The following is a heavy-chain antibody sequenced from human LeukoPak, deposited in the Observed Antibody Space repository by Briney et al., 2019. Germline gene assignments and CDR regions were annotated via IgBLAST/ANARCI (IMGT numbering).Heavy chain of an antibody. V-gene: IGHV3-23*01. CDR2: ISGSGGST. CDR1: GFTLSSYA. CDR3: AKARTWYYYYMDV. Sequence: GGSLRLSCAASGFTLSSYAMSWVRQAPGKGLEWVSAISGSGGSTYYADSVKGRFTISRDNSKNTLYLQMNSLRAEDTAVYYCAKARTWYYYYMDVWGKGTTVTVSS. D-gene: IGHD3-16*01. J-gene: IGHJ6*03.